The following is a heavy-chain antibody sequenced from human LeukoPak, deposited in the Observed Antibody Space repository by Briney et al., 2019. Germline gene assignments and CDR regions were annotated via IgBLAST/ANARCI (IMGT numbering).Heavy chain of an antibody. J-gene: IGHJ4*02. V-gene: IGHV3-66*02. CDR2: IYSGGST. Sequence: GGSLRPSCAASGFTVSSNYMSWVRQAPGKGLEWVSVIYSGGSTYYADSVKGRFTISRDNSKNTLYLQMNSLRAEDTAVYYCASWGGNPQPIDYWGQGTLVTVSS. CDR1: GFTVSSNY. D-gene: IGHD3-16*01. CDR3: ASWGGNPQPIDY.